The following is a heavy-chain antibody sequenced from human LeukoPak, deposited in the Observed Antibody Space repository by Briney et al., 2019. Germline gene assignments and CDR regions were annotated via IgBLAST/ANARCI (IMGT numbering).Heavy chain of an antibody. CDR2: ISAYNGNT. D-gene: IGHD2-2*01. CDR3: ARGGSRYQLLFGGPGAFDI. Sequence: ASVKVSCKASGYTFTSYGISWVRQAPGQGLEWMGWISAYNGNTNYAQKLQGRVTMTTDTSTSTAFMELRSLRSDDTAVYYCARGGSRYQLLFGGPGAFDIWGQGTMVTVSS. V-gene: IGHV1-18*01. J-gene: IGHJ3*02. CDR1: GYTFTSYG.